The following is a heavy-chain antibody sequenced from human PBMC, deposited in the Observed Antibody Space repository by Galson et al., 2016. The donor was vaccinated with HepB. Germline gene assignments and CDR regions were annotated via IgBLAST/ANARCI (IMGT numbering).Heavy chain of an antibody. J-gene: IGHJ4*02. V-gene: IGHV3-23*01. CDR3: VGYCRGGSCSGQGSFDF. Sequence: SLRLSCATSGFTFVDYTTSWVRQAPGKGLEWVSSISGGTNYADSVKGRFTISRDISKRTVYLQMDSLRAEDTAVYFCVGYCRGGSCSGQGSFDFWGQGTLVAVSS. CDR2: ISGGT. CDR1: GFTFVDYT. D-gene: IGHD2-15*01.